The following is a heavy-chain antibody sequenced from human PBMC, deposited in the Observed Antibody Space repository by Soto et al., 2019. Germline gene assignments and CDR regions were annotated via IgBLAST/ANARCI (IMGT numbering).Heavy chain of an antibody. Sequence: PGGSLRLSCAASGFTFSSYAMSWVRQAPGKGLEWVSAISGSGGSTYYADSVKGRFTISRDNSKNTLYLQMNSLRAEDTVVYYCAKDLWVVVGATFDYWGQGTLVTVSS. CDR2: ISGSGGST. CDR1: GFTFSSYA. J-gene: IGHJ4*02. CDR3: AKDLWVVVGATFDY. V-gene: IGHV3-23*01. D-gene: IGHD1-26*01.